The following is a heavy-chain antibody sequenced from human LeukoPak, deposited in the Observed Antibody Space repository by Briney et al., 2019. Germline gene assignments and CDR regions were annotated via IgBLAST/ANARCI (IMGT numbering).Heavy chain of an antibody. CDR1: GFTFRSYS. J-gene: IGHJ4*02. D-gene: IGHD6-13*01. CDR2: ISSSSSYI. V-gene: IGHV3-21*06. Sequence: GGSLRLSCAASGFTFRSYSMKCVRQAPGKGLEWVSSISSSSSYIYYADSVKGRFTISRDNAKNLLYLQMNSLRAEDTAVYYCARYSDTGYSSSWYSTPFDYWGQGTLVTVSS. CDR3: ARYSDTGYSSSWYSTPFDY.